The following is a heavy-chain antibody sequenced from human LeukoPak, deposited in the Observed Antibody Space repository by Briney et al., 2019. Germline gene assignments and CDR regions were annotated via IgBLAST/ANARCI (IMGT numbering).Heavy chain of an antibody. CDR2: INYSGST. CDR3: ASGEVAVPADTDLTSGMDV. Sequence: PSETLSLTCAVYGGSFSGYYWSWIRQPPGKGLEWLGEINYSGSTNYNPSLKSRVTISVDTSKNQFSLKLSSVTAADTAVYYCASGEVAVPADTDLTSGMDVWGQGTAVTVSS. CDR1: GGSFSGYY. V-gene: IGHV4-34*01. J-gene: IGHJ6*02. D-gene: IGHD2-2*01.